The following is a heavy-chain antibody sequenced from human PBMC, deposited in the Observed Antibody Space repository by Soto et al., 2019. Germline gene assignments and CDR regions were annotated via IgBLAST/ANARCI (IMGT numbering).Heavy chain of an antibody. D-gene: IGHD4-17*01. Sequence: QVQLVESGGGVVQPGRSLRLSCAASGFTFSSYGMHWVRQAPGKGLEWVAVISYDGSNKYYADSVKGRFTISRDNSKNTLYLQMNSLRAEDTAVYYCAKWFMTTVTPFDYWGQGTLVTVSS. CDR3: AKWFMTTVTPFDY. CDR2: ISYDGSNK. CDR1: GFTFSSYG. J-gene: IGHJ4*02. V-gene: IGHV3-30*18.